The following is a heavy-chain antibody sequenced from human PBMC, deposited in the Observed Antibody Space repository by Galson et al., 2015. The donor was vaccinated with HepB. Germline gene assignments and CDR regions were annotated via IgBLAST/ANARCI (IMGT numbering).Heavy chain of an antibody. CDR3: ASRGRHDSSLWGYFDY. CDR2: INAGNGNT. CDR1: GYTFTSYA. J-gene: IGHJ4*02. Sequence: SVKVSCKASGYTFTSYAMHWVRQAPGQRLEWMGWINAGNGNTKYSQKFQGRVTITRDTSASTAYMELSSLRSEDTAVYYCASRGRHDSSLWGYFDYWGQGTLVTVSS. V-gene: IGHV1-3*01. D-gene: IGHD3-22*01.